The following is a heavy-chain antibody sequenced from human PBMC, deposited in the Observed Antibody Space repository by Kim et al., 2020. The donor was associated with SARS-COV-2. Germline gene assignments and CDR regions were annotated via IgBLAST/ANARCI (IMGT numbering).Heavy chain of an antibody. Sequence: GGSLRLSCAASGFTVSSNYMSWVRQAPGKGLEWVSVIYSGGSTYYADSVKGRFTISRDNSKNTLYLQMNSLRAEDTVVYYCARVRHDYGDYVFDYWGQETLVTVSS. CDR2: IYSGGST. D-gene: IGHD4-17*01. V-gene: IGHV3-53*01. CDR3: ARVRHDYGDYVFDY. CDR1: GFTVSSNY. J-gene: IGHJ4*02.